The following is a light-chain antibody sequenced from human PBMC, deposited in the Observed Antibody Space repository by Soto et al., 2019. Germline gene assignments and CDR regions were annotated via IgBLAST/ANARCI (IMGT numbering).Light chain of an antibody. CDR2: DAS. V-gene: IGKV3-11*01. CDR1: QSISSY. CDR3: QQRSNWPPT. Sequence: EIVLTQSPATLSLSPGERATLSCRASQSISSYLAWYQQKPCQAPRLLIYDASNRATGIPARLSGGGTGTDFTHTISSLEPEDFAVYYCQQRSNWPPTFGGGTKVEIK. J-gene: IGKJ4*01.